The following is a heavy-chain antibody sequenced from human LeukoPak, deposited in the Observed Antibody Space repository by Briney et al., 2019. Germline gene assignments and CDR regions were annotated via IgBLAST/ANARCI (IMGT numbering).Heavy chain of an antibody. J-gene: IGHJ4*02. CDR2: GYYSGNT. D-gene: IGHD2-8*01. CDR3: AKWASDNRAFDL. V-gene: IGHV4-59*08. Sequence: SETLSLTCTVSGTSITSYYWNWIRQAPGQGPEWIGYGYYSGNTKYNPPLKSRVTISVDTSKNQFSLRLSSVTAADTAVYCAKWASDNRAFDLWGQGTLVTVSS. CDR1: GTSITSYY.